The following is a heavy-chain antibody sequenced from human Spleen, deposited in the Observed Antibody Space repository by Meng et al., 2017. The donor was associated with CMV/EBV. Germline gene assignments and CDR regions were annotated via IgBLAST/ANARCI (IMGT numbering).Heavy chain of an antibody. J-gene: IGHJ5*02. V-gene: IGHV4-59*01. Sequence: SETLSLTCTVSGGSISSYYWSWIRQPPGKGLEWIGYISYSGSTNYNPSLKSRVTLSVDTSKNQFSLKLSSVTAADTAVYYCARDRYLYGDYGWFDPWGQGTLVTVSS. CDR3: ARDRYLYGDYGWFDP. D-gene: IGHD4-17*01. CDR2: ISYSGST. CDR1: GGSISSYY.